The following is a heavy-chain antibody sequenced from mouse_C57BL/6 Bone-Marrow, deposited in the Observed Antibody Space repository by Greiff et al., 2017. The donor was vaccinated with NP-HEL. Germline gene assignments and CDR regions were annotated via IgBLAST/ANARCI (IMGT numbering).Heavy chain of an antibody. CDR3: ARDRGWFPSWFAY. J-gene: IGHJ3*01. CDR1: GFTFSSYA. V-gene: IGHV5-4*01. Sequence: EVKVEESGGGLVKPGGSLKLSCAASGFTFSSYAMSWVRQTPEKRLEWVATISDGGSYTYYPDNVKGRFTISRDNAKNNLYLQMSHLKSEDTAMYYCARDRGWFPSWFAYWGQGTLVTVSA. CDR2: ISDGGSYT. D-gene: IGHD2-3*01.